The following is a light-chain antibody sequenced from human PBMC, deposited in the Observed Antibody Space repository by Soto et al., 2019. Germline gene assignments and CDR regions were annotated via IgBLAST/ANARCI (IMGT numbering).Light chain of an antibody. CDR3: QQSHTART. CDR1: QSIYTY. J-gene: IGKJ3*01. CDR2: SAS. V-gene: IGKV1-39*01. Sequence: DIQMTQSPSSLSASVGDTVTITCRASQSIYTYLSWYQQKPGKAPRLLIYSASSLQSGVPSRFSGSGSGTDFPIIISSLQPEDLATYCCQQSHTARTFGPGTKVDLK.